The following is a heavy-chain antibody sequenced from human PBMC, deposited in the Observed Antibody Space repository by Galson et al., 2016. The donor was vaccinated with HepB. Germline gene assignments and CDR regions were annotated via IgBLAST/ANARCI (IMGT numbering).Heavy chain of an antibody. Sequence: SLRLSCAASGFTFGDYAMSWIRQAPGKGLEWVGFIRSKAYGGTTEYAASVKGRFTISRDDSKSIAYLQMNSLKTEDTAVYYCTRDVRGYSYGFDYWGQGTLVTVSS. CDR1: GFTFGDYA. CDR2: IRSKAYGGTT. J-gene: IGHJ4*02. D-gene: IGHD5-18*01. CDR3: TRDVRGYSYGFDY. V-gene: IGHV3-49*03.